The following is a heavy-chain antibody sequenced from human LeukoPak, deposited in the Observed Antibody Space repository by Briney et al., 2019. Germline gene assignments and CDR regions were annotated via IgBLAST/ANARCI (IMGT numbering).Heavy chain of an antibody. CDR1: GFTFSNYW. CDR2: IKSDGSST. D-gene: IGHD3-22*01. V-gene: IGHV3-74*01. CDR3: VKGYYYTASGYEIWFDP. J-gene: IGHJ5*02. Sequence: GGSLRLSCAASGFTFSNYWMHWVRQAPGKELVWVSRIKSDGSSTNYADSVKGRFTISRDNAKNTLYLQMNGPRAEDAAVYYCVKGYYYTASGYEIWFDPWGQGTLVTVSS.